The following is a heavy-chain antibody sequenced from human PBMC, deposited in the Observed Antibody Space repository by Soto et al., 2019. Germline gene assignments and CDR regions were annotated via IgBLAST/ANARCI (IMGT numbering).Heavy chain of an antibody. CDR3: ARDRDDLFDY. V-gene: IGHV3-48*01. CDR2: ISSSSSTI. Sequence: PGGSLRLSCAASGFTFSSYSMNWVRQAPGKGLEWVSYISSSSSTIYYADSVKGRFTISRDNAKNSLYLQMNSLRAEDTAVYYCARDRDDLFDYWGQGTLVTVSS. J-gene: IGHJ4*02. CDR1: GFTFSSYS. D-gene: IGHD1-1*01.